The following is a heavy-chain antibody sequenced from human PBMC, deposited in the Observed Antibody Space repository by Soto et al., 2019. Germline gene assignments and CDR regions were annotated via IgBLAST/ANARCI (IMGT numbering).Heavy chain of an antibody. V-gene: IGHV4-61*01. CDR2: IYYSGST. CDR1: GGSVSSGSYY. Sequence: SETLSLTCTVSGGSVSSGSYYWSWIRQPPGKGLEWIGYIYYSGSTNYNPSLKSRVTISVDTSKNQFSLKLSSVTAADTAVYYCAREADGYRAPGYWGQGTLVTVSS. J-gene: IGHJ4*02. D-gene: IGHD6-13*01. CDR3: AREADGYRAPGY.